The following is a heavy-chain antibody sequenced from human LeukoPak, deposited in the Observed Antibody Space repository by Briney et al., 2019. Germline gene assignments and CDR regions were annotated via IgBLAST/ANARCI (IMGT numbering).Heavy chain of an antibody. Sequence: GGSLRLSCAASGFTFSNYSMNWVRQAPGKGLEWVSYISSSGNTIYYADSVKGRFTISRDNAKNSLYLQMNSLRAEDTAVYYCARISGIVVGVVYHDYWGQGTLVTVSS. CDR1: GFTFSNYS. V-gene: IGHV3-48*01. D-gene: IGHD2-15*01. CDR2: ISSSGNTI. J-gene: IGHJ4*02. CDR3: ARISGIVVGVVYHDY.